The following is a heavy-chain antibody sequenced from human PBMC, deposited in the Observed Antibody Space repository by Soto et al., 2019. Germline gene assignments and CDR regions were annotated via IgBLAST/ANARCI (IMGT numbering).Heavy chain of an antibody. CDR2: ISGSGDIT. CDR1: XXTFSAFG. J-gene: IGHJ5*02. Sequence: EVQLLESGGGLVQPGGSLRLSCAASXXTFSAFGMSWVRQAPGKRPEWVSAISGSGDITYYADSVKGRFTISRDNSKNTVYLQMSSLRVEDTASYHCASHSTSYDNCFDPWGQGTLVTVSS. CDR3: ASHSTSYDNCFDP. V-gene: IGHV3-23*01. D-gene: IGHD6-13*01.